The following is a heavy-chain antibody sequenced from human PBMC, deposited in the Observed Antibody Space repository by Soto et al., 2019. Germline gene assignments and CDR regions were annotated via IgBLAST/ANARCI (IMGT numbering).Heavy chain of an antibody. J-gene: IGHJ6*02. D-gene: IGHD1-26*01. Sequence: PSETLSLTCTVSGCSISSYYWSWIRQPPGKGLEWIGYIYYSGSTNYNPSLKSRVTISVDTSKNQFSLKLSSVTAADTAVYYCARLGEWELRGGDYYYYGMDVWGQGTTVT. CDR2: IYYSGST. CDR3: ARLGEWELRGGDYYYYGMDV. CDR1: GCSISSYY. V-gene: IGHV4-59*08.